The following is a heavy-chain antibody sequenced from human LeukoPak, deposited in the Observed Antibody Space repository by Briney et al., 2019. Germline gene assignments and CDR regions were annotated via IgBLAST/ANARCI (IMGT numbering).Heavy chain of an antibody. CDR1: GGSINSGAYS. CDR3: ARQRSYYYDSSGYKY. Sequence: SETLSLTCAVFGGSINSGAYSWSWIRQPPGKGLEWIGYIYHSGSTDYNPSLKSRVTISVDTSKNQFSLKLSSVTAADTAVYYCARQRSYYYDSSGYKYWGQGTLVTVSS. CDR2: IYHSGST. J-gene: IGHJ4*02. D-gene: IGHD3-22*01. V-gene: IGHV4-30-2*01.